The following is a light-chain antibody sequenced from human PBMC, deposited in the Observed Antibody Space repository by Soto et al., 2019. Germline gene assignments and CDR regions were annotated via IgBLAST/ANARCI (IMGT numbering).Light chain of an antibody. CDR2: RNN. Sequence: QSVRTRPPSASGTPGQRVTISCSGGTSNVGSRTVNWYQHLPPTAPKLLIHRNNQRPSGVSDRFSGSKSDTSASLAISGLQSEDEADYYCAAWDDSLRTFVFGGGTQLTVL. V-gene: IGLV1-44*01. CDR1: TSNVGSRT. CDR3: AAWDDSLRTFV. J-gene: IGLJ2*01.